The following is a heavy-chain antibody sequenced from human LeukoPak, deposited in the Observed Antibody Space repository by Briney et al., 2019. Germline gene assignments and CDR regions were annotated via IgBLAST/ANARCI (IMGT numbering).Heavy chain of an antibody. D-gene: IGHD1-14*01. Sequence: SETLSLTCTVSGGSISSGSYYWSWIQQPAGKGLEWIGRIYTSGSTNYNPSLKSRVTISVDTSKNQFSLKLSSVTAADTAVYYCARDITGSFDYWGQGNLVTVSS. CDR1: GGSISSGSYY. CDR3: ARDITGSFDY. CDR2: IYTSGST. V-gene: IGHV4-61*02. J-gene: IGHJ4*02.